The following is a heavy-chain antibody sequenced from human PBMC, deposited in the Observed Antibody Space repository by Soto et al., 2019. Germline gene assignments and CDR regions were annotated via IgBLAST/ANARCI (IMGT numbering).Heavy chain of an antibody. CDR1: GFTFSTYT. Sequence: GGSLRLSCAASGFTFSTYTMHWVRQAPGKGLEWVAVISYDGSKKYYADSVKGRFTISRDTSKNTLYLQMSSLRAEDTAVYYCARVATAMVYDYWGQGTPVTVSS. J-gene: IGHJ4*02. D-gene: IGHD5-18*01. CDR2: ISYDGSKK. V-gene: IGHV3-30-3*01. CDR3: ARVATAMVYDY.